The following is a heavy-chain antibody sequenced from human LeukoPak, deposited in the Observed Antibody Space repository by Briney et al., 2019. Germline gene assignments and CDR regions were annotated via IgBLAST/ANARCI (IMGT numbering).Heavy chain of an antibody. CDR2: IYCSGST. J-gene: IGHJ4*02. V-gene: IGHV4-30-4*01. CDR1: GGSISSGDYY. D-gene: IGHD3-22*01. Sequence: SQTLSLTCTVSGGSISSGDYYWSWIRQPPGKGLEWIGYIYCSGSTYYNPSLKSRVTISVDTSKNQFSLKLSSVTAADTAVYYCARARFYYDSSGYLYYFDYWGQGTLVTVSS. CDR3: ARARFYYDSSGYLYYFDY.